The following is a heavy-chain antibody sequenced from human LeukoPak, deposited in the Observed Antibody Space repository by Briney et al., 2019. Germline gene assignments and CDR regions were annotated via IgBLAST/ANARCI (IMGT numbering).Heavy chain of an antibody. CDR3: AKDRRYCSSTSCYDAYDAFDI. J-gene: IGHJ3*02. V-gene: IGHV3-23*01. CDR2: ISGSGGST. D-gene: IGHD2-2*01. Sequence: GGSLRLSXAASGFTFSSYAMSWARQAPGKGLEWVSAISGSGGSTYYADSVKGRFTISRDNSKNTLYLQMNSLRAEDTAVYYCAKDRRYCSSTSCYDAYDAFDIWGQGTMVTVSS. CDR1: GFTFSSYA.